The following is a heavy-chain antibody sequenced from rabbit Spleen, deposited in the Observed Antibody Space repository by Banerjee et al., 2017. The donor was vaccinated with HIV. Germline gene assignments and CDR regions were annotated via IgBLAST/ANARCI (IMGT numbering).Heavy chain of an antibody. D-gene: IGHD7-1*01. J-gene: IGHJ4*01. V-gene: IGHV1S40*01. CDR3: ARDHGYAGYDFNL. CDR2: INAVTGKA. Sequence: QSLEESGGGLVKPEGSLKLSCTASGFSFSNKAVMCWVRQAPGKGLEWIACINAVTGKAVYASWAKGRFTFSKTSSTTVTLQMTSLTAADTATYFCARDHGYAGYDFNLWGPGTLVTVS. CDR1: GFSFSNKAV.